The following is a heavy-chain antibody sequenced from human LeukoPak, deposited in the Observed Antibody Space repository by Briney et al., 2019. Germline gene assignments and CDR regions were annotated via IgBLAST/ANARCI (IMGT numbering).Heavy chain of an antibody. CDR2: IKHDGNQK. J-gene: IGHJ4*02. D-gene: IGHD3-10*01. Sequence: PGGSLRLSCAASGFTFSSYEMNWVRQAPGKGLEWVANIKHDGNQKYYVDSVKGRFTISRDNAKNSLYLQMNSLRAEDTAVYYCARDKELQNFDYWGQGTLVTVSS. CDR3: ARDKELQNFDY. CDR1: GFTFSSYE. V-gene: IGHV3-7*01.